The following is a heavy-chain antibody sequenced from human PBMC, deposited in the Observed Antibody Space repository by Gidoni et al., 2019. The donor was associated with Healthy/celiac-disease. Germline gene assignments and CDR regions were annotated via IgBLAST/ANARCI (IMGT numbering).Heavy chain of an antibody. CDR1: GFTVSSNY. V-gene: IGHV3-53*02. D-gene: IGHD3-3*01. CDR3: ARARDTILGVVEN. CDR2: IYSGGST. J-gene: IGHJ4*02. Sequence: EVQLVETGGGLIQPGGSLRLSCAASGFTVSSNYMSWVRQAPGKGLEWVSVIYSGGSTYYADSVKGRFTISRDNSKNTLYLQMNSLRAEDTAVYYCARARDTILGVVENWGQGTLVTVSS.